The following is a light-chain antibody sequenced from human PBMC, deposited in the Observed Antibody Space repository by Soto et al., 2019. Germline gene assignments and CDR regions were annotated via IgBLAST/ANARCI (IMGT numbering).Light chain of an antibody. CDR3: QHYNYYSWT. CDR1: QSISSW. V-gene: IGKV1-5*03. CDR2: KTS. J-gene: IGKJ1*01. Sequence: DIHMTQSPSILSASVGDRVTITCRASQSISSWLAWYQQKPGKAPNLLIYKTSSLESGVPSRFSGSGSGTEFTLTISSLQPDDFATYYCQHYNYYSWTFGQGTKVEIK.